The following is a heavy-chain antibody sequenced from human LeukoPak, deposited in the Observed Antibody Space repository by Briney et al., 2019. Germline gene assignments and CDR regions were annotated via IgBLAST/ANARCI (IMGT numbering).Heavy chain of an antibody. J-gene: IGHJ4*02. D-gene: IGHD4-23*01. CDR2: IKQDGSEK. CDR3: ARVYGGKGGVFDY. Sequence: PGGSLRLSCAASGFTFSDYYMTWVRQAPGKGLEWVANIKQDGSEKYFVDSVKGRFTISRDNAKNSVSLQMNSLRAEDTAVYYCARVYGGKGGVFDYWGQGTLVTVSS. CDR1: GFTFSDYY. V-gene: IGHV3-7*01.